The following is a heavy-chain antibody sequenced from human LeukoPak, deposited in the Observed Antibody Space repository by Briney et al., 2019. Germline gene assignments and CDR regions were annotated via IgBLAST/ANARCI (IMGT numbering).Heavy chain of an antibody. CDR2: RFNSGST. V-gene: IGHV4-4*07. CDR3: ARRRDGYSIFDY. J-gene: IGHJ4*02. D-gene: IGHD5-24*01. CDR1: GGSFSFDS. Sequence: KPSETLSLTCTVSGGSFSFDSWTWIRQSPGKGLEWIGWRFNSGSTSYNPSLKSRVTMSIDTSKNQFSLKLSSVTAADTAVYYCARRRDGYSIFDYWGQGTLVTVSS.